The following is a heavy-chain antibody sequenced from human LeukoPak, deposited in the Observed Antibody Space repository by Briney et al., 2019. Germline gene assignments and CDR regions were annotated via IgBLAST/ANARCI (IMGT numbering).Heavy chain of an antibody. CDR2: IFYNGGP. J-gene: IGHJ3*02. V-gene: IGHV4-39*07. D-gene: IGHD1-26*01. CDR3: ASYSGIYSAFEI. Sequence: PSETLSLTCTVSGGSITNSNYYWGWVRQSPGRGLEWLGNIFYNGGPYYNPSFKSRVVISVDTSKNHFSLTLNAVTAADTAVYHCASYSGIYSAFEIWSQGTLVTVSS. CDR1: GGSITNSNYY.